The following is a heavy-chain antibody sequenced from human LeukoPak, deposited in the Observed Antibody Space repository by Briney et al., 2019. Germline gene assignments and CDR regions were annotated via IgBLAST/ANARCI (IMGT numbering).Heavy chain of an antibody. CDR2: ISWNSDTI. V-gene: IGHV3-9*01. CDR3: AKDISGTYLAAFDY. Sequence: GGSLRLSCAASGFSFDDYAMHWVRQAPGKGLEWVSGISWNSDTIGYEDSVKGRFTISRDNAKNSLYLQMNSLRAEDTALYYCAKDISGTYLAAFDYWGQGTLVTVSS. J-gene: IGHJ4*02. D-gene: IGHD1-26*01. CDR1: GFSFDDYA.